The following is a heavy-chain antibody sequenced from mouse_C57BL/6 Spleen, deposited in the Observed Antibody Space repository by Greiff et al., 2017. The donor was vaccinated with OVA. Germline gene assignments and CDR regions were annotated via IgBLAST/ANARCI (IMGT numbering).Heavy chain of an antibody. Sequence: EVHLVESGGGLVQPGGSLSLSCAASGFTFTDYYMSWVRQPPGKALEWLGFIRNKANGYTTEYSASVKGRFTISRDNSQSILYLQMNALRAEDSATYYCARGLRRTLYAMDYWGQGTSVTVSS. D-gene: IGHD2-4*01. CDR3: ARGLRRTLYAMDY. CDR1: GFTFTDYY. V-gene: IGHV7-3*01. CDR2: IRNKANGYTT. J-gene: IGHJ4*01.